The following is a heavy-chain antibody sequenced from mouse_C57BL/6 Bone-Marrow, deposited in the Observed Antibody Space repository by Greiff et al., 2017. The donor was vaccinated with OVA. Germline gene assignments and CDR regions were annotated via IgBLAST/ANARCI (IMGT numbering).Heavy chain of an antibody. V-gene: IGHV2-9-1*01. D-gene: IGHD2-4*01. Sequence: VMLVESGPGLVAPSQSLSITCTVSGFSLTSYAISWVRQPPGKGLEWLGVIWTGGGTNYNSALKSRLSISKDNSKSQVFLKMNSLQTDDTARYYCARNVYYDYDGLYYFDYWGQGTTLTVSS. J-gene: IGHJ2*01. CDR1: GFSLTSYA. CDR2: IWTGGGT. CDR3: ARNVYYDYDGLYYFDY.